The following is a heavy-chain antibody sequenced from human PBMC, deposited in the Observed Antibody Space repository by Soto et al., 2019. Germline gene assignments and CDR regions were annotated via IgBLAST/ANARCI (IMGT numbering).Heavy chain of an antibody. V-gene: IGHV3-48*01. J-gene: IGHJ4*02. D-gene: IGHD3-10*01. Sequence: EVQLVESGGGLVQPGGSLRLSCAASGFTFISYSMNWVRQSTGKGPEWVSYISSSSSTIYYADSVKGRFTLSRDNAQNSLYLQMNILRAEDTAVSYCARDLRYYYGSGSYSAQSGSFDYWGQGMLFAVFS. CDR1: GFTFISYS. CDR2: ISSSSSTI. CDR3: ARDLRYYYGSGSYSAQSGSFDY.